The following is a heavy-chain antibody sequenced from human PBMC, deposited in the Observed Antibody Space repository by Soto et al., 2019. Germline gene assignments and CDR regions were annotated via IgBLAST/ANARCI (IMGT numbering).Heavy chain of an antibody. J-gene: IGHJ4*02. D-gene: IGHD3-3*01. CDR2: INHSGST. CDR1: GGSFSGYY. Sequence: SETLSLTCAVYGGSFSGYYWSWIRQPPGKGLEWIGEINHSGSTNYNPSLKSRVTISVDTSKNQFSLKLSSVTAADTAVYYCAGIRKNYEFWSGYYLGYFDYWGQGTLVTVSS. V-gene: IGHV4-34*01. CDR3: AGIRKNYEFWSGYYLGYFDY.